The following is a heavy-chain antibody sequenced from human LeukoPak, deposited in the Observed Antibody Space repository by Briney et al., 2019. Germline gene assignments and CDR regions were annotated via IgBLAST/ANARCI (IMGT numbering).Heavy chain of an antibody. CDR3: ARGYSSSWYDWFDP. J-gene: IGHJ5*02. D-gene: IGHD6-13*01. V-gene: IGHV4-59*01. CDR1: GGSISSYY. Sequence: SETLSLTCTVPGGSISSYYWSWIRQPPGKGLEWIGYIYYSGSTNYNPSLKSRVTISVDTSKNQFSLKLSSVTAADTAVYYCARGYSSSWYDWFDPWGQGTLVTVSS. CDR2: IYYSGST.